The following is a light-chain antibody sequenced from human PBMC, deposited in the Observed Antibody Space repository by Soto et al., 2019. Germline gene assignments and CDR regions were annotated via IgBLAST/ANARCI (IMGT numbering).Light chain of an antibody. Sequence: DIQMAQSPSSLSSSVGDRVTITCRASQTVSTFLNWYQQKPGKTPDLLIYGASTLQSGVPSRFSGLGSGTDFTLTISSLQPEDFAIYYCQQSYNTPLTFGQGTRLEIK. V-gene: IGKV1-39*01. CDR1: QTVSTF. CDR2: GAS. J-gene: IGKJ5*01. CDR3: QQSYNTPLT.